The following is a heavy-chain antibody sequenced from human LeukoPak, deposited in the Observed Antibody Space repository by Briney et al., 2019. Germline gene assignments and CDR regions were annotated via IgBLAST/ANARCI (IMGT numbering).Heavy chain of an antibody. J-gene: IGHJ4*02. Sequence: GESLKISCKGSGYSFTSYWIGWVRQVPGKGLEWMVMIYPGDSDTRYSPSFQGQVTISADKSISTAYLQWSSLKASDTAMYYCAREGYCSGGGCYPPFDYWGQGTLVTVSS. CDR1: GYSFTSYW. D-gene: IGHD2-15*01. V-gene: IGHV5-51*01. CDR2: IYPGDSDT. CDR3: AREGYCSGGGCYPPFDY.